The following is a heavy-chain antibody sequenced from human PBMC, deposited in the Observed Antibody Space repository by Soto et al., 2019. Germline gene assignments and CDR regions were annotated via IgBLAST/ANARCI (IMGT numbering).Heavy chain of an antibody. CDR2: IIPILGIA. CDR3: AREPPDYYGSGSSTNYYYYYMDV. D-gene: IGHD3-10*01. J-gene: IGHJ6*03. CDR1: GGTFSSYT. V-gene: IGHV1-69*08. Sequence: QVQLVQSGAEVKKPGSSVKVSCKASGGTFSSYTISWVRQAPGQGLEWMGRIIPILGIANYAQKFQGRVTITADKSTSTAYMELSSLRSEDTAVYYCAREPPDYYGSGSSTNYYYYYMDVWGKGTTVTVSS.